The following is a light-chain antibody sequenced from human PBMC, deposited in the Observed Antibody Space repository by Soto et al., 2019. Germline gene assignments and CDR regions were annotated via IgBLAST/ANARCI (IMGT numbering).Light chain of an antibody. CDR2: SNN. J-gene: IGLJ2*01. Sequence: QSVLTQPPSASGTPGQRVTISCSGSSSNIGRNTVNWYQQLPGTAPKVLIYSNNQRPSGVPDRLSGSKSGTSASLAISGLQSEDEADYYCAAWDDSLNDVVFGGGTKLTVL. CDR1: SSNIGRNT. CDR3: AAWDDSLNDVV. V-gene: IGLV1-44*01.